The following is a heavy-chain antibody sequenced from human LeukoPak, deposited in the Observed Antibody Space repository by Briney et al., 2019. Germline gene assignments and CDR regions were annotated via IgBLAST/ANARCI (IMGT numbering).Heavy chain of an antibody. Sequence: ASVKVSCKASGYTFTGYYMHWVRQAPGQGLEWMGWINPNSGGTNYAQKFQGRVTMTRDTSISTAYMELSRLRSDDTAVYYCASSLPSRIVGASQVAFDIWGQGTMVTVSS. CDR1: GYTFTGYY. CDR2: INPNSGGT. V-gene: IGHV1-2*02. J-gene: IGHJ3*02. CDR3: ASSLPSRIVGASQVAFDI. D-gene: IGHD1-26*01.